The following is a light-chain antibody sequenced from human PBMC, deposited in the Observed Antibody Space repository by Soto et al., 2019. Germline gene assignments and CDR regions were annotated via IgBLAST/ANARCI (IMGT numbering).Light chain of an antibody. J-gene: IGKJ5*01. Sequence: ELVMSQSPATVSVSAGERATLSCRSSQSVSSNLAWYQQKPGQAPRLLIYGASTRATGTPARFSGSGSGTDFTLTISSLEPEDFAVYYCQQRSNWPPITFGQGTRLEIK. CDR2: GAS. V-gene: IGKV3-11*01. CDR3: QQRSNWPPIT. CDR1: QSVSSN.